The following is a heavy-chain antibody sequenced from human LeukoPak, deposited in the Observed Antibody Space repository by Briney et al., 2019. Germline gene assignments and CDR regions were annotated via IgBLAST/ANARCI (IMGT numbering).Heavy chain of an antibody. D-gene: IGHD6-13*01. CDR1: GGSINSY. Sequence: KPSETLSLTCTVSGGSINSYWSWIRQPAGKGLEWIGRISGSGTITYNPALQSRLSISIDTSKNQFSLKLMSVTAADTAVYYCARARTATGRGVSWFDPWGQGTLVTVSS. CDR2: ISGSGTI. V-gene: IGHV4-4*07. CDR3: ARARTATGRGVSWFDP. J-gene: IGHJ5*02.